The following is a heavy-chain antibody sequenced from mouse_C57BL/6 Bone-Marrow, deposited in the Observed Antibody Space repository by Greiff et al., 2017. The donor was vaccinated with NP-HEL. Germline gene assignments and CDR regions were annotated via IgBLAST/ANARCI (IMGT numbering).Heavy chain of an antibody. CDR3: ARDDGYYCWFAY. Sequence: QVQLQQPGAEPVKPGASVKMSCKASGYTFTSYWITWVKQRPGQGLEWIGDIYPGSGSTNYNEKFKSKATLTVDTSSSTAYMQLSSLTSEDSAVYYCARDDGYYCWFAYWGQGTLVTVSA. CDR1: GYTFTSYW. D-gene: IGHD2-3*01. J-gene: IGHJ3*01. CDR2: IYPGSGST. V-gene: IGHV1-55*01.